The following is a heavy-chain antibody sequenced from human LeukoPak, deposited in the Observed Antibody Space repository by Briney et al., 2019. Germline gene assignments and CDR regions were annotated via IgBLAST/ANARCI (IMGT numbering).Heavy chain of an antibody. V-gene: IGHV3-21*01. Sequence: GGSLRLSCAASGFTFSSYGMSWVRQAPGKGLEWVSSITSSSSYIYYADSVKGRFTISRDNAKNSLFLQMNSLRAEDTALYYCARAGSGSYYTIFDYWGQGTLVTVSS. CDR1: GFTFSSYG. J-gene: IGHJ4*02. CDR2: ITSSSSYI. CDR3: ARAGSGSYYTIFDY. D-gene: IGHD1-26*01.